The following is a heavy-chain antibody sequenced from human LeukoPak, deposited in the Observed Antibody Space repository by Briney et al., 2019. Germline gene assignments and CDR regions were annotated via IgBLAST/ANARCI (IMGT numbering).Heavy chain of an antibody. CDR2: IHYDGSNK. V-gene: IGHV3-30*02. J-gene: IGHJ4*02. CDR3: VKDIRRGYNFGYDQFAY. D-gene: IGHD5-18*01. CDR1: GFIFSNYG. Sequence: GGSLRLSCAASGFIFSNYGMHWVRQAPGKGLEWGAFIHYDGSNKDYADSVKGRFTISRDNSKNTVSLQMNSLKPEDTALYYCVKDIRRGYNFGYDQFAYWGQGTLVSVSS.